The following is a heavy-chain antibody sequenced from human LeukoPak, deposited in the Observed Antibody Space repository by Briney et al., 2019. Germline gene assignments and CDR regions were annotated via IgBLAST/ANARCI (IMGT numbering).Heavy chain of an antibody. CDR3: ARDKEWSLDY. CDR1: GYTFTSSG. CDR2: ISTDSGKS. V-gene: IGHV1-18*01. J-gene: IGHJ4*02. Sequence: GASVKVSCKASGYTFTSSGISWVRQAPGQGLEWMGWISTDSGKSNSAQKFQGRVTMTRDTSTSTVYMEMRSLRSDDTAVYYCARDKEWSLDYWGQGTLVTVPS. D-gene: IGHD3-3*01.